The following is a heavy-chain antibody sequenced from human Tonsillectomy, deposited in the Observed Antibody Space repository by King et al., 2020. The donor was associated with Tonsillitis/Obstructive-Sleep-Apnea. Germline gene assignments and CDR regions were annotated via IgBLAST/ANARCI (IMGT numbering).Heavy chain of an antibody. CDR3: ARYLTPRYDSSRYYDAFDI. CDR1: GFTFNSYW. V-gene: IGHV3-7*01. D-gene: IGHD3-22*01. CDR2: IKEDGSEK. Sequence: VQLVESGGGLVQPGGSLRLSCAASGFTFNSYWMSWVRQAPGKGLEWVANIKEDGSEKYYVDSVKGRFTISRDNAKNSLYLQMNSLRAEDTAVYYCARYLTPRYDSSRYYDAFDIWGQGTVVTVSS. J-gene: IGHJ3*02.